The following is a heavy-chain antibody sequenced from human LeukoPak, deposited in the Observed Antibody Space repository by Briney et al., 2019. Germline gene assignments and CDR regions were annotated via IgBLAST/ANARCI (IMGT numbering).Heavy chain of an antibody. V-gene: IGHV3-64*01. CDR3: ARAPYYYGSGSPMYPFDY. D-gene: IGHD3-10*01. CDR1: GFTFSSYA. J-gene: IGHJ4*02. CDR2: ISSNGGST. Sequence: GGSLRLSCAASGFTFSSYAIHWVRQAPGKGLESVSAISSNGGSTYYANSVKGRFTISRDNSKNTVYLQMGSLRAEDTAVYYCARAPYYYGSGSPMYPFDYWGQGTLVTVSS.